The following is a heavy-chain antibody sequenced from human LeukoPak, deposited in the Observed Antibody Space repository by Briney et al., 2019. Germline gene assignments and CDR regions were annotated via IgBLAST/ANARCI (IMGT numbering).Heavy chain of an antibody. J-gene: IGHJ5*02. CDR2: LTSSGANT. D-gene: IGHD5-18*01. CDR3: AKSYTVDTMVYRFDP. Sequence: PGGSLRLSCAASGFYFASYAMSWVRQAPGKGLELVSALTSSGANTHYADSVRGRFTISRDNSKNTLYLQMNTLRVDDTAVYYCAKSYTVDTMVYRFDPWGQGTLVTVSS. V-gene: IGHV3-23*01. CDR1: GFYFASYA.